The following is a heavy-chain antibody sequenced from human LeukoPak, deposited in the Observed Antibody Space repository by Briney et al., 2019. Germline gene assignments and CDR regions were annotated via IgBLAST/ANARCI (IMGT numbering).Heavy chain of an antibody. V-gene: IGHV4-30-2*01. Sequence: PSETLSLTCAVSGGSISSGGYSWSWIRQPPGKGLEWIGYIYHSGSTYYNPSLKSRVTISVDRSKNQFSLKLSSVTAADTAVYYCARGWGTPGASIAAVFFDYWGQGTLVTVSS. CDR2: IYHSGST. CDR3: ARGWGTPGASIAAVFFDY. D-gene: IGHD6-13*01. J-gene: IGHJ4*02. CDR1: GGSISSGGYS.